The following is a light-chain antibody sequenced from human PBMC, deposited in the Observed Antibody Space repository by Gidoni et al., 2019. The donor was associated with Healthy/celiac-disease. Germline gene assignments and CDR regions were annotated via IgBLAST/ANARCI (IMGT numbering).Light chain of an antibody. V-gene: IGLV2-8*01. CDR2: EVS. J-gene: IGLJ2*01. CDR1: SSDVGGYNY. CDR3: STYAGSNNWV. Sequence: QSALTQPPSASGSPGQSVTISCTGTSSDVGGYNYVSCYQQHPGKAPILLIYEVSKRPSGVPDRFSGSTSGNSASLTVSVLQAEYVADYYCSTYAGSNNWVFGGGTKLTVL.